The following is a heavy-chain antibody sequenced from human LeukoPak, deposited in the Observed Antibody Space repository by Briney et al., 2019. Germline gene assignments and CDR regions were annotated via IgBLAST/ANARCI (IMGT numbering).Heavy chain of an antibody. Sequence: GGSLRLSCAAYGLTCYTFTMTWLRQAPGKGLEWVSALRGDSRSILYADSVQGRFTLARDNSKSTLYLQMNSLRAEDTAVYYCAKKRPDSNPRDSWGQGTLVSVSS. D-gene: IGHD5-18*01. J-gene: IGHJ4*02. CDR3: AKKRPDSNPRDS. CDR2: LRGDSRSI. CDR1: GLTCYTFT. V-gene: IGHV3-23*01.